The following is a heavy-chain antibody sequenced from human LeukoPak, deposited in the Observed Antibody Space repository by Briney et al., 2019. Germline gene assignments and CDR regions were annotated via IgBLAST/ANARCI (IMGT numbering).Heavy chain of an antibody. J-gene: IGHJ4*02. D-gene: IGHD3-22*01. CDR1: GFTFSSYT. CDR3: AKEPTSRGYNDIDY. V-gene: IGHV3-30*02. CDR2: IHSYGSKK. Sequence: PGGSLRLSCAASGFTFSSYTMHWVRQAPGKGLEWVACIHSYGSKKYYADSVKGRFTISRDNSKNTLSLQMNSLRAEDTAVYYCAKEPTSRGYNDIDYWGQGTLVTVSS.